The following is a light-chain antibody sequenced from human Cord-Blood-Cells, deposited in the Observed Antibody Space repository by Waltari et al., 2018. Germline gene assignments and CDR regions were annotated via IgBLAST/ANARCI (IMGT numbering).Light chain of an antibody. Sequence: DIQMTQSPSTLSASVGDKVTITCRDSPSISSWLVRYQQKPEKAPKLLLYKASSLESGVPSRFSSSRSGTEFTLTISSLQPDDFATDYGQQYNSYSTFGQGTKVEIK. CDR3: QQYNSYST. CDR2: KAS. V-gene: IGKV1-5*03. J-gene: IGKJ1*01. CDR1: PSISSW.